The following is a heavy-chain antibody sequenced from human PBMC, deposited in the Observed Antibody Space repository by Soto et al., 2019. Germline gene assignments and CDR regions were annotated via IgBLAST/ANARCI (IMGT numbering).Heavy chain of an antibody. J-gene: IGHJ6*02. CDR1: GVSMSSGGYY. CDR3: ARSVAGTVRYYGMDV. D-gene: IGHD6-19*01. Sequence: QVQLQESGPGLVKPSQTLSLTCTVSGVSMSSGGYYWNWIRQHPGNGLEWIGYIYYNGSTFYNPSLESQITISVDTSKNQFSLDLSSVTAADTAVYYCARSVAGTVRYYGMDVWGQGTTVTVSS. CDR2: IYYNGST. V-gene: IGHV4-31*01.